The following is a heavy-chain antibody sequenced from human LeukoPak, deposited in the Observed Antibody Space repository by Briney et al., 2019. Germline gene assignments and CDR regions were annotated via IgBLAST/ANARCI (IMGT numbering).Heavy chain of an antibody. CDR1: GFTFDDYA. D-gene: IGHD3-22*01. CDR2: ISWNSGSI. Sequence: GRSLRLSCAASGFTFDDYAMHWVRRAPGKGLEWVSGISWNSGSIGYADSVKGRFTISRDNAKNSLYLQMNSLRVEDTALYYCARDIRYYDSSGYPHDAFDIWGQGTLVTVSS. V-gene: IGHV3-9*01. J-gene: IGHJ3*02. CDR3: ARDIRYYDSSGYPHDAFDI.